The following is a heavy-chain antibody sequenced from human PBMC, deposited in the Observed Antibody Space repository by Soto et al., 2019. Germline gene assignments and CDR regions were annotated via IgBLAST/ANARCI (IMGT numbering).Heavy chain of an antibody. Sequence: EAQLVESGGDLVQPGGSLRLSGAGSGFSFSSYEMNWVCQAPGKGLEWVSYISSSGSDTYYADSVKARFTISRDNAQNSLYLQMTRLRAEDTAIYYCASLSGSYGFDHWGQGTLVTVSS. CDR3: ASLSGSYGFDH. D-gene: IGHD1-26*01. J-gene: IGHJ5*02. V-gene: IGHV3-48*03. CDR1: GFSFSSYE. CDR2: ISSSGSDT.